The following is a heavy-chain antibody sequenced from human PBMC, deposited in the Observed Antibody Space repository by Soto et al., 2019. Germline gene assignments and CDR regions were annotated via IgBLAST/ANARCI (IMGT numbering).Heavy chain of an antibody. D-gene: IGHD1-1*01. Sequence: QVQLVQSGAEEKKPGASVKVSCKASGYTFTSYAMHWVRQAPGQRLEWMGWINAGNGNTKYSQKFQGRVTITRDTSASTAYMELSSLRSEDTAVYYCARVSGTTPRLFDYWGQRTLVTVSS. V-gene: IGHV1-3*05. CDR2: INAGNGNT. CDR3: ARVSGTTPRLFDY. CDR1: GYTFTSYA. J-gene: IGHJ4*02.